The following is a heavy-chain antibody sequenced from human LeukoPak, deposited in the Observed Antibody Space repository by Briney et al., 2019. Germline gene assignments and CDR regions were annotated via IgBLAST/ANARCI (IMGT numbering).Heavy chain of an antibody. CDR2: INPNSGGT. V-gene: IGHV1-2*02. Sequence: ASVKVSRKASGYTFTGYYMHCVRQAPGQGLEWMGWINPNSGGTNYAQKFQGRVTMTRDTSISTAYMELSRLRSDDTAVYYCARVVASHPWWPNDYWGQGTLVTVSS. J-gene: IGHJ4*02. CDR3: ARVVASHPWWPNDY. CDR1: GYTFTGYY. D-gene: IGHD2-15*01.